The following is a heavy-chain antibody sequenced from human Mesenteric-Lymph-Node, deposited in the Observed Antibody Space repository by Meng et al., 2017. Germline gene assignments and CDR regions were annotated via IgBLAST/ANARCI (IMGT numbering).Heavy chain of an antibody. CDR2: IYYSGST. CDR1: GGSISSYY. CDR3: ARDIGTTVTVAYYFDY. V-gene: IGHV4-59*12. D-gene: IGHD4-17*01. Sequence: ESLKISCTVSGGSISSYYWSWIRQPPGKGLEWNGYIYYSGSTNYNPSLKSRVTISVDTSKNQFSLKLSSVTAADTAVYYCARDIGTTVTVAYYFDYWGQGTLVTVSS. J-gene: IGHJ4*02.